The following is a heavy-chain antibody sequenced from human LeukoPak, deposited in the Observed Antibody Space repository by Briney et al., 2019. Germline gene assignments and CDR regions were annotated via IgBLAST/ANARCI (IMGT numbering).Heavy chain of an antibody. CDR2: IYHSGST. CDR3: ARASSSWPRWDYYYMDV. V-gene: IGHV4-39*07. Sequence: SETLSLTCTVSGGSISSHDYYWGWIRQPPGKGLEWIGSIYHSGSTYYNPSLKSRVTISVDTSKNQFSLKLSSVTAADTAVYYCARASSSWPRWDYYYMDVWGKGTTVTVSS. CDR1: GGSISSHDYY. D-gene: IGHD6-13*01. J-gene: IGHJ6*03.